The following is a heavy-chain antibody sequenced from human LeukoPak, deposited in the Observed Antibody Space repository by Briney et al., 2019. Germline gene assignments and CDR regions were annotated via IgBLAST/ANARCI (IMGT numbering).Heavy chain of an antibody. CDR1: GFTFSSYS. J-gene: IGHJ4*02. CDR2: ISSSSSYI. CDR3: AREAWGLPPPDY. Sequence: GGSLRLFCAASGFTFSSYSMNWVRQAPGKGLEWVSSISSSSSYIYYADSVKGRFTISRDNAKNSLYLQMNSLRAEDTAVYHCAREAWGLPPPDYWGQGTLVTVSS. V-gene: IGHV3-21*01. D-gene: IGHD1-26*01.